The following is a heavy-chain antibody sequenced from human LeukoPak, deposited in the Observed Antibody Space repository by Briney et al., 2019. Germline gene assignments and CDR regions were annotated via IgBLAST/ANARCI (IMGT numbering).Heavy chain of an antibody. J-gene: IGHJ3*02. CDR3: ARGMQRGDTVVVPAAMGFGAFDI. V-gene: IGHV4-59*01. D-gene: IGHD2-2*01. CDR2: IYYSGST. CDR1: GGSTSSYY. Sequence: SETLSLTCTVSGGSTSSYYWSWIRQPPGKGLEWIGYIYYSGSTNYNPSLKSRVTISVDTSKNQFSLKLSSVTAADTAVYYCARGMQRGDTVVVPAAMGFGAFDIWGQGTMVTVSS.